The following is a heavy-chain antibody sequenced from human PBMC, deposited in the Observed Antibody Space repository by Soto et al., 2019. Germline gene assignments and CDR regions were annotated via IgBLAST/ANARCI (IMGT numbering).Heavy chain of an antibody. V-gene: IGHV1-69*01. CDR2: IIPIFGTA. J-gene: IGHJ4*02. CDR1: GGTFSSYA. D-gene: IGHD3-10*01. Sequence: QVQLVQSGAEVKKPGSSVNVSCKSSGGTFSSYAISWVRQAPGQGLEWMGGIIPIFGTANYAQKFQGRVTITADESTSKGYMELSSLRSEDTAVYYGARGLWFGELNPIDWGQGTLVTVSS. CDR3: ARGLWFGELNPID.